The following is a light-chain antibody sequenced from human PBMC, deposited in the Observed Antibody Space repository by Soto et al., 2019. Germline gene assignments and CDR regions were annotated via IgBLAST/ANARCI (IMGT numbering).Light chain of an antibody. CDR2: DVS. V-gene: IGLV2-14*01. Sequence: QSALTQAASVSGSPGQSITISCTGTSSDVGGYNYVSWYQQHPGKAPKFMIYDVSNRPSGVSNRFSGSKSGNTASLTISGLLAQDEADYYCCSYTTSNTRQIVFGTGTKLTVL. CDR3: CSYTTSNTRQIV. J-gene: IGLJ1*01. CDR1: SSDVGGYNY.